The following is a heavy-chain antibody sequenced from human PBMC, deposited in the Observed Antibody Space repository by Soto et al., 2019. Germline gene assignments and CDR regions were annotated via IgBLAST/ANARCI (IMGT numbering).Heavy chain of an antibody. CDR1: GFPFIFYG. V-gene: IGHV3-33*01. J-gene: IGHJ3*02. D-gene: IGHD3-3*02. CDR3: ARDDAFDNENGFDM. Sequence: RGGSLRLSCAVSGFPFIFYGFHWFRHSPGKGLEWLGVIVSDGSAIYHADSLEGRFFISRDNSKDILYLQMNSLRVEDTAVYYCARDDAFDNENGFDMWGQGTMVTVSS. CDR2: IVSDGSAI.